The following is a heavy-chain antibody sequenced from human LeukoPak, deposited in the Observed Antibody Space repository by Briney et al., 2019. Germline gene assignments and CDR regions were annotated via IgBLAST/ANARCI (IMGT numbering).Heavy chain of an antibody. CDR2: ISSSSSYI. CDR1: GFTFSTYS. V-gene: IGHV3-21*01. Sequence: GGSLRLSCAASGFTFSTYSMNWVRQAPGKGLEWVSSISSSSSYIYYADSVKGRFTISRDNAKNSLYLQMNSLRAEDTAVYYCARDGRPCSGGSCYWGGRNYFDYWGQGTLVTVSS. J-gene: IGHJ4*02. CDR3: ARDGRPCSGGSCYWGGRNYFDY. D-gene: IGHD2-15*01.